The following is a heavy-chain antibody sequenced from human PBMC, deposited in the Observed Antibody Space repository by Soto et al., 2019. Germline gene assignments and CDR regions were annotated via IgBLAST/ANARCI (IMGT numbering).Heavy chain of an antibody. CDR1: GYTFTGYY. J-gene: IGHJ4*01. Sequence: ASVKVSCKASGYTFTGYYMHWVRQAPGQGLEWMGWINPNSGGTNYAQKFQGWVTMTRDTSISTAYMELSRLRSDDTAVYYCARSLDTAMVLPDWGHGTLVTVSS. D-gene: IGHD5-18*01. V-gene: IGHV1-2*04. CDR3: ARSLDTAMVLPD. CDR2: INPNSGGT.